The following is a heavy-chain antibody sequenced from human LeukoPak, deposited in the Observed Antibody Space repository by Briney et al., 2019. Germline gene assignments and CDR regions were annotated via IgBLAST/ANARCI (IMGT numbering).Heavy chain of an antibody. CDR3: ARCGYSSGWYCGIDD. CDR1: GYSFSTYG. D-gene: IGHD6-13*01. J-gene: IGHJ4*02. Sequence: ASVKVSYKASGYSFSTYGISWVRQAPGQGLEWMGWISVDNGRTNYAPKVQGRVTMTADTSTSTAYMELRNLRPDDTAVYYCARCGYSSGWYCGIDDWGQGTLVTVSS. CDR2: ISVDNGRT. V-gene: IGHV1-18*01.